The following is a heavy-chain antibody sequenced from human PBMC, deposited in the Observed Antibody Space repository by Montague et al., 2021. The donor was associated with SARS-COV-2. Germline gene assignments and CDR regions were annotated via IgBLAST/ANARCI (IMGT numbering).Heavy chain of an antibody. CDR2: TYYRSQWYN. CDR1: GDSVSTHSGD. V-gene: IGHV6-1*01. Sequence: CAISGDSVSTHSGDWVWMGQSPSRGLEWLGRTYYRSQWYNDYAVSLKTRITITPDTSKNLFSLQLRSVTPDDTAVYYCARMAVAPRPGAYYGMDVWGQGTTVTVSS. CDR3: ARMAVAPRPGAYYGMDV. J-gene: IGHJ6*02. D-gene: IGHD6-6*01.